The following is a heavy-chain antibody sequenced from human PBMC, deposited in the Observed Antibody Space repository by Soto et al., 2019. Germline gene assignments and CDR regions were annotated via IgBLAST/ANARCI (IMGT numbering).Heavy chain of an antibody. V-gene: IGHV4-30-4*01. D-gene: IGHD7-27*01. CDR1: GGSITTVNYW. CDR2: TYDGGNT. CDR3: ARVPSGDKVDS. J-gene: IGHJ4*02. Sequence: QVQLQESGPGLVKPSQTLSLTCTVSGGSITTVNYWWSWIRQYPDMGPEWIGHTYDGGNTYNNPSLASRAAMSVDTSKTQFSLTLISGRAADTAVYYCARVPSGDKVDSWGQGTLVTVSS.